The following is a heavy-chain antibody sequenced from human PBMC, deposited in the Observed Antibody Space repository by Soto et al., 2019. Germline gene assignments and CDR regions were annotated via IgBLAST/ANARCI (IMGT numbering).Heavy chain of an antibody. D-gene: IGHD2-21*02. CDR3: ARHIVVVTAPDAFDI. V-gene: IGHV4-39*01. J-gene: IGHJ3*02. Sequence: SETLSLTCPVSGGSISSSSYYWGWIRQPPGKGLEWIGSIYYSGSTYYNPSLKSRVTISVDTSKNQFSLKLSSVTAADTAVYYCARHIVVVTAPDAFDIWGQGTMVTVSS. CDR1: GGSISSSSYY. CDR2: IYYSGST.